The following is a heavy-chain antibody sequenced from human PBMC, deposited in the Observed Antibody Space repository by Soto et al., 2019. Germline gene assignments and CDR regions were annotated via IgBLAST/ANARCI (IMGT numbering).Heavy chain of an antibody. CDR3: ARDGGGGYVPVGYDY. CDR2: IIPILGIA. CDR1: GGTFSSYT. J-gene: IGHJ4*02. V-gene: IGHV1-69*08. D-gene: IGHD5-12*01. Sequence: QVQLVQSGAEVKKPGSSVKVSCKASGGTFSSYTISWVRQAPGQGLEWMGRIIPILGIANYAQKFQGRVTITADKSTSTAYMERSSVRSEDRAVYSCARDGGGGYVPVGYDYGGQGTLVTVSS.